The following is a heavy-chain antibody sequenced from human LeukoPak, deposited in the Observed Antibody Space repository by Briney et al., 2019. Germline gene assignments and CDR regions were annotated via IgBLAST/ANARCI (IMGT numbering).Heavy chain of an antibody. CDR2: ISYDGSNK. J-gene: IGHJ3*02. D-gene: IGHD3-3*01. Sequence: VGSLRLSCAASGFSLNSYAMHWVRQAPGKGLEWVAVISYDGSNKYYADSVKGRFIISRDKSKNTVFLQMNGLRDEDTAVYYCARDRSALSDSFDIWGQGTMVTVSS. CDR3: ARDRSALSDSFDI. V-gene: IGHV3-30-3*01. CDR1: GFSLNSYA.